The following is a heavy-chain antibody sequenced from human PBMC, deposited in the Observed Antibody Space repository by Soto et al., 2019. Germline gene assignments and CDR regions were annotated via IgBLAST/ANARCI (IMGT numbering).Heavy chain of an antibody. CDR1: GFTFSSYW. V-gene: IGHV3-7*01. J-gene: IGHJ6*02. CDR3: ARESAYYDFWSGYYYYYYGMDV. CDR2: IKQDGSEK. Sequence: QPGGSLRLSCAASGFTFSSYWMSWVRQAPGKGLEWVANIKQDGSEKYYVDSVKGRFTISRDNAKNSLYLQMNSLRAEDTAVYYCARESAYYDFWSGYYYYYYGMDVWGQGTTVTVSS. D-gene: IGHD3-3*01.